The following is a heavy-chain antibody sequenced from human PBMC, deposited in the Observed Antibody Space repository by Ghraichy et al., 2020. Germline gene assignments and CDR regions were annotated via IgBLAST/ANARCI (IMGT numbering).Heavy chain of an antibody. Sequence: SETLSLTCTVSGGSISSYYWSWIRQPPGKGLEWIGYINYSGSTNYNPSLKSRVTISVDTSKNQFSLTLSSVTAADTAVYYCAKLVGSCSGDYWGQGTLVTVSS. CDR3: AKLVGSCSGDY. J-gene: IGHJ4*02. CDR2: INYSGST. V-gene: IGHV4-59*01. D-gene: IGHD2-2*01. CDR1: GGSISSYY.